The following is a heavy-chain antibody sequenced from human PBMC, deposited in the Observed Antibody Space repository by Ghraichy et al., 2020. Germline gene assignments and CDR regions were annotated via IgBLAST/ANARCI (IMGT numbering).Heavy chain of an antibody. V-gene: IGHV4-4*02. CDR1: GGSISSSNW. D-gene: IGHD6-19*01. Sequence: SETLSLTCAVSGGSISSSNWWSWVRQPPGKGLEWIGEIYHSGSTNYNPSLKSRVTISVDKSKNQFSLKLSSVTAADTAVYYCARGGIYSSGWEPFDYWGQGTLVTVSS. J-gene: IGHJ4*02. CDR3: ARGGIYSSGWEPFDY. CDR2: IYHSGST.